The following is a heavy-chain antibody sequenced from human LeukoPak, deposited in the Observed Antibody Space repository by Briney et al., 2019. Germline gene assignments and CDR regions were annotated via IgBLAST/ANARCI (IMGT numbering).Heavy chain of an antibody. Sequence: SETLSLTCTVSGGSISSYYWSWIRQPPGKGLEWIGYIYYSGSTNYNPSLKSRVTISVDTSKNQFSLKLSSVTAADTAVYYCXXXXXXXVXGAMPFDYWGQGTLVTVSS. D-gene: IGHD2-2*01. CDR3: XXXXXXXVXGAMPFDY. J-gene: IGHJ4*02. V-gene: IGHV4-59*08. CDR1: GGSISSYY. CDR2: IYYSGST.